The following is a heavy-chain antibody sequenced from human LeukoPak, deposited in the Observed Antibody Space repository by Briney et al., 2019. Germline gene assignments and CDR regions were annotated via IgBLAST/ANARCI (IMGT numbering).Heavy chain of an antibody. Sequence: SVKVSCKASGGTFISYAISWVRQAPGQGLEWMGRIIPIFGIANYAQKFQGRVTITADKSTSTAYMELSSLRSEDTAVYYCARQSITMVRGVHYFDYWGQGTLVTVSS. V-gene: IGHV1-69*04. CDR1: GGTFISYA. D-gene: IGHD3-10*01. CDR3: ARQSITMVRGVHYFDY. CDR2: IIPIFGIA. J-gene: IGHJ4*02.